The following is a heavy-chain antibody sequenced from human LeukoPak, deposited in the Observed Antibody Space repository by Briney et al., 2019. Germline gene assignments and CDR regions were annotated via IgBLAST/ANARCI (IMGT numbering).Heavy chain of an antibody. J-gene: IGHJ4*02. Sequence: VGSLRLSCEASVFTFNTYAIYWVRQAPGKGLEWVSGICVSVVCTYYAHSVKGRFTISRDNSKNTVYLQMNRLPAEDTAVYYCAKTTVGYSSGRYPGWPADCWGQGSLVTVSS. CDR1: VFTFNTYA. CDR3: AKTTVGYSSGRYPGWPADC. D-gene: IGHD6-19*01. CDR2: ICVSVVCT. V-gene: IGHV3-23*01.